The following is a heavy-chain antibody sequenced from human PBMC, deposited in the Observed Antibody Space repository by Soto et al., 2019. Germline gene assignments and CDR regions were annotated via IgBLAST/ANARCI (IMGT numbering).Heavy chain of an antibody. CDR2: IYPGDADT. V-gene: IGHV5-51*01. CDR1: GYSFTSYW. D-gene: IGHD6-19*01. Sequence: GESLKSSCKGSGYSFTSYWIGWVRQMPGKGLEWMGIIYPGDADTRYSPSFQGQVTISADKSISTAYLQWSSLKASDTAMYYCARQSAAGPTYYYGMDVWGQGTTVTVSS. CDR3: ARQSAAGPTYYYGMDV. J-gene: IGHJ6*02.